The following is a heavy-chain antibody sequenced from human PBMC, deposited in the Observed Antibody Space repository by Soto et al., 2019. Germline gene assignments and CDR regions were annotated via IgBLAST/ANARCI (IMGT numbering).Heavy chain of an antibody. D-gene: IGHD2-21*02. CDR1: GFTFNSYA. Sequence: EVQLVESGGGLVQPGGSLRLSCAASGFTFNSYAMHWVRQAPGKGLQYVSRISRNGDRTYYADSVKGRFTVSRDNSKMTLYLQMSSLRSEDAAVYYCARTYECAKSDCYRAFDIWGQGTMVTVSS. J-gene: IGHJ3*02. CDR2: ISRNGDRT. V-gene: IGHV3-64D*06. CDR3: ARTYECAKSDCYRAFDI.